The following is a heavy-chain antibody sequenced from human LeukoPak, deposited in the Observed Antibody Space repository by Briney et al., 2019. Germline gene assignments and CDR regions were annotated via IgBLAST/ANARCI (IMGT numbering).Heavy chain of an antibody. CDR2: IYYRGST. CDR3: AREGSGYCSSTSCPYYGMDV. J-gene: IGHJ6*02. CDR1: GGSISSGDYY. D-gene: IGHD2-2*01. Sequence: SETLSLTCTVSGGSISSGDYYWGWIRQPPGKGLEWIGYIYYRGSTYYNPSLKSRVTISVDTSKNQFSLKLSSVTAADTAVYYCAREGSGYCSSTSCPYYGMDVWGQGTTVTVSS. V-gene: IGHV4-30-4*01.